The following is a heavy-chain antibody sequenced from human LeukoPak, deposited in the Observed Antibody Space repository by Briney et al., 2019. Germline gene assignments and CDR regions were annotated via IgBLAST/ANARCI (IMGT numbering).Heavy chain of an antibody. D-gene: IGHD3-10*01. Sequence: SETLSLTCTVSGASINTYYWSWIRQPPGKGLEWIGSIYYSGTTSSNPSLKTRVTISIDTSKNQFSLKLSSVTAADTAVYYCARVLRPMASQYYFDYWGQGTLVTVSS. V-gene: IGHV4-59*01. CDR1: GASINTYY. CDR2: IYYSGTT. J-gene: IGHJ4*02. CDR3: ARVLRPMASQYYFDY.